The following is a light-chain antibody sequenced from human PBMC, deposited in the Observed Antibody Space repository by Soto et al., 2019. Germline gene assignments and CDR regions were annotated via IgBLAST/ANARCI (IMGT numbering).Light chain of an antibody. CDR2: KAS. J-gene: IGKJ1*01. CDR1: QTINRW. CDR3: QQSYSTSWT. V-gene: IGKV1-5*03. Sequence: DIQMTQSPSTLSASVGDRVTITCRASQTINRWLAWYQQKPGEVPKLLIYKASVLGSGVPSRFSGSGSGTEFTLTISSLQPEDFATYYCQQSYSTSWTFGQGTKVDIK.